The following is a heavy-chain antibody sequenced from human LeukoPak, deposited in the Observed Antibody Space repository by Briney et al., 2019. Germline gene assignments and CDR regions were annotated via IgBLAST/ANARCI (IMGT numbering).Heavy chain of an antibody. CDR1: GYTFTAYY. D-gene: IGHD3-10*01. CDR3: ARWFVDYYYYGMDV. Sequence: ASVKVSCKASGYTFTAYYMHWVRQAPGQGLEWMGWINPNSGGTNYAQKFQGRVTMTRDTSISTAYMELSRLRSDDTAVYYCARWFVDYYYYGMDVWGQGTTVTVSS. V-gene: IGHV1-2*02. J-gene: IGHJ6*02. CDR2: INPNSGGT.